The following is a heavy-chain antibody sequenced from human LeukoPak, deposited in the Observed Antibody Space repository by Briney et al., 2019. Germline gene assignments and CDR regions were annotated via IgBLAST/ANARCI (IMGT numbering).Heavy chain of an antibody. V-gene: IGHV1-3*01. CDR1: GYTFTGYA. CDR3: ARIVAARSNWFDP. Sequence: ASVKVSCKASGYTFTGYAMHWVRQAPGQRLEWMGWINAGNGNTKYSQKFQGRVTITRDTSASTAYMELSSLRSEDTAVYYCARIVAARSNWFDPWGQGTLVTVSS. J-gene: IGHJ5*02. CDR2: INAGNGNT. D-gene: IGHD6-6*01.